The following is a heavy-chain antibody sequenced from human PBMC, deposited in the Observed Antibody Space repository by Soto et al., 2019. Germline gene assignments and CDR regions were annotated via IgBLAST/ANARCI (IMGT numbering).Heavy chain of an antibody. J-gene: IGHJ6*02. CDR3: ARDQSDSSGNYFEFYYYYCMDV. CDR1: GFTFSSYE. D-gene: IGHD3-22*01. Sequence: VRLSCAASGFTFSSYEMNWVRQAPGKGLEWVSYINSSGSTIYYADSVKGRFTISRDNAKNSLYLQMNSLRVEDTAVYYCARDQSDSSGNYFEFYYYYCMDVWGQGTTVTVSS. CDR2: INSSGSTI. V-gene: IGHV3-48*03.